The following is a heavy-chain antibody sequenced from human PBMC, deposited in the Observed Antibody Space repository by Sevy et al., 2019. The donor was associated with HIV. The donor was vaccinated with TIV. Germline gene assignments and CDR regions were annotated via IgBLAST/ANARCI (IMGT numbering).Heavy chain of an antibody. CDR1: GGSISSGSYY. J-gene: IGHJ6*02. Sequence: SETLSLTCTVSGGSISSGSYYWSWIRQPAGKGLEWIGRIYTSGSTNYNPSLKSRVTMSVDTSKTQFSLKLGSVTAADTAVYYCAREEVVVVVAATPHYYYYYGMDAWGQGTTVTVSS. D-gene: IGHD2-15*01. CDR3: AREEVVVVVAATPHYYYYYGMDA. V-gene: IGHV4-61*02. CDR2: IYTSGST.